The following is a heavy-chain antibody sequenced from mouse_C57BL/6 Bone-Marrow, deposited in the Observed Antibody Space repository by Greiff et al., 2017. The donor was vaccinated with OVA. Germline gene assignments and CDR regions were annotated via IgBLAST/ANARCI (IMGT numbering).Heavy chain of an antibody. CDR1: GFNIKNTY. CDR2: IDPANGNT. D-gene: IGHD2-2*01. CDR3: ASRNGSYWYFDV. V-gene: IGHV14-3*01. Sequence: EVKLVESVAELVRPGASVKLSCTASGFNIKNTYMHWVKQRPEQGLEWIGRIDPANGNTKYAPKFQGKATITADTSSNTAYLQLSSLTSEDTASYYCASRNGSYWYFDVWGTGTTVTVSS. J-gene: IGHJ1*03.